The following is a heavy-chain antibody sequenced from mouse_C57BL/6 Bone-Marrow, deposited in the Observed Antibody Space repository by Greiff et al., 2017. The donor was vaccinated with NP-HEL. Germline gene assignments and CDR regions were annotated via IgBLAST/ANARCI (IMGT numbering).Heavy chain of an antibody. CDR2: IDPETGGT. CDR3: TSYGCNPFYYYAMDY. V-gene: IGHV1-15*01. Sequence: VQLQESGAELVRPGASVTLSCTASGYTFTDYEMHWVKPTPVHGLAWIGAIDPETGGTAYNQKFKGKAILTADKSYRTAYMELRSLTSADSAVYYCTSYGCNPFYYYAMDYWGQGTSVTVSS. J-gene: IGHJ4*01. CDR1: GYTFTDYE. D-gene: IGHD1-1*02.